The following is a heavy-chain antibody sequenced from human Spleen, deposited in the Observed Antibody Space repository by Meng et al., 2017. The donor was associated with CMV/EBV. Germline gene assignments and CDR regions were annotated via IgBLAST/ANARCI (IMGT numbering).Heavy chain of an antibody. D-gene: IGHD3-22*01. J-gene: IGHJ4*02. CDR3: ARGTYYFDRDDFGAY. CDR2: INHSGST. V-gene: IGHV4-34*01. Sequence: YGGSFSGYYWSWIRQPPGKGLEWIGEINHSGSTNYNPSLKSRVTISVDTSKNQFSLRLNSVTAADTAMYYCARGTYYFDRDDFGAYWGPGTLVTVSS. CDR1: GGSFSGYY.